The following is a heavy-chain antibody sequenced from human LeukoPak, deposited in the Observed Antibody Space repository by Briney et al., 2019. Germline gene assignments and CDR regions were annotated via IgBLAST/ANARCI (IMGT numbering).Heavy chain of an antibody. D-gene: IGHD5-12*01. CDR3: ARGAGYVALVDY. CDR2: IYYSGST. Sequence: SETLSLTCTVSGGSISSGGYYWSWIRQHPGKGLEWIGYIYYSGSTYYNPSLKSRVTISVDTSKNLFSLKLSSVTAADTAVYYCARGAGYVALVDYWGQGTLVTVSS. V-gene: IGHV4-31*03. CDR1: GGSISSGGYY. J-gene: IGHJ4*02.